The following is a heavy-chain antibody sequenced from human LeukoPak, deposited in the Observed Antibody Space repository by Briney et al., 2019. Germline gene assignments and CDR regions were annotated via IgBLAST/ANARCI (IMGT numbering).Heavy chain of an antibody. V-gene: IGHV1-69*13. D-gene: IGHD5-18*01. J-gene: IGHJ4*02. CDR3: ARVGSRRGYSYGLDY. Sequence: SVKVSCKASGGTFSSYAISWVRQAPGQGLEWMGGIIPIFGTANYAQKFQGRVTITADESTSTAYMELSSLRSEDTAVYYCARVGSRRGYSYGLDYWGQGTLVTVSS. CDR1: GGTFSSYA. CDR2: IIPIFGTA.